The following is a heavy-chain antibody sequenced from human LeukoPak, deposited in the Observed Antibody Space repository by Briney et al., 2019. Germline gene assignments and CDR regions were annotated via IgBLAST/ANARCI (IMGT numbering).Heavy chain of an antibody. CDR2: INHSGST. CDR3: ARNKRLVLRFLEGYFDY. D-gene: IGHD3-3*01. V-gene: IGHV4-34*01. CDR1: GGSFSGYY. J-gene: IGHJ4*02. Sequence: SETLSLTCAVYGGSFSGYYWSWIRQPPGKGLEWIGEINHSGSTNYNPSLKSRVTISVDTSKNQFSLKLSSVTAADTAVYYCARNKRLVLRFLEGYFDYWGQGTLVTVSS.